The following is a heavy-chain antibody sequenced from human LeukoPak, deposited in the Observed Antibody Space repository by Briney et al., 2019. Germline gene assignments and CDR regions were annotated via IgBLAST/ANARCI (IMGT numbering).Heavy chain of an antibody. V-gene: IGHV1-2*02. Sequence: ASVKVSCKASGYTFTDYYMHWVRHAPGQGLEWMGWINPNSGGTNYAQKFQGRVTMTRDTSISTAYMELSRLRSDDTAMYYCARTYGDLYYFDYWGQGTLVTVSS. CDR3: ARTYGDLYYFDY. CDR1: GYTFTDYY. CDR2: INPNSGGT. D-gene: IGHD4-17*01. J-gene: IGHJ4*02.